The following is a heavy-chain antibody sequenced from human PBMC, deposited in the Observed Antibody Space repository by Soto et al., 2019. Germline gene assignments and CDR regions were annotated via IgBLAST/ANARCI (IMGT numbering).Heavy chain of an antibody. Sequence: KESGPALVKPTETLTLTCTVSGFSLRNARMGVSWIRQPPGRGLEWIGYVHSAGSTHYNPSLSRRVTISLAMSKSQFSLKLSSATAADTAMYYCARSSWGYAFDIWGQGTMVTVSS. CDR2: VHSAGST. V-gene: IGHV4-61*01. D-gene: IGHD3-16*01. J-gene: IGHJ3*02. CDR1: GFSLRNARMG. CDR3: ARSSWGYAFDI.